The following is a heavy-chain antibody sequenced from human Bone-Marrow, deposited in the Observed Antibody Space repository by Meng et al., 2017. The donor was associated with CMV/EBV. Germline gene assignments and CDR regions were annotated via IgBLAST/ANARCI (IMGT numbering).Heavy chain of an antibody. Sequence: GESLKISCAASGFTFSSYAMSWVRQAPGKGLEWVSAISGSGGSTYYADSVKGRFTISRDNAKNSLYLQMNSLRAEDTAVYYCARAAYSSSWYPYYFDYWGQGTRVTGSS. J-gene: IGHJ4*02. V-gene: IGHV3-23*01. CDR2: ISGSGGST. CDR3: ARAAYSSSWYPYYFDY. D-gene: IGHD6-13*01. CDR1: GFTFSSYA.